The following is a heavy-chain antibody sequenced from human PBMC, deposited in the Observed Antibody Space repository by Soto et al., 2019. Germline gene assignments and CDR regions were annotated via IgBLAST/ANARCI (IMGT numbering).Heavy chain of an antibody. Sequence: PSETLSLTCTVSGGSISSYYWSWIRQPPGKGLEWIGYIYYSGSTNYNPSLKSRVTISVDTSKNQFSLKLSSVTAADTAVYYCARRYRHAFDXWGQGTMVTVSS. V-gene: IGHV4-59*08. CDR1: GGSISSYY. CDR2: IYYSGST. J-gene: IGHJ3*02. CDR3: ARRYRHAFDX. D-gene: IGHD4-4*01.